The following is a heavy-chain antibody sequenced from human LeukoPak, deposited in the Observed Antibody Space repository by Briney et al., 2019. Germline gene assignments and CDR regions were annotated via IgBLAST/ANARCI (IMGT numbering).Heavy chain of an antibody. J-gene: IGHJ4*02. Sequence: GGSLRLSCAVSGFTFSSYSMNWVRQAPGKGLEWVSYISTGSTTIYYADSVKGRFTISRDNSKNTLYLQMNSLRAEDTAVYYCARVMVRGVIFDYWGQGTLVTVSS. V-gene: IGHV3-48*01. D-gene: IGHD3-10*01. CDR3: ARVMVRGVIFDY. CDR1: GFTFSSYS. CDR2: ISTGSTTI.